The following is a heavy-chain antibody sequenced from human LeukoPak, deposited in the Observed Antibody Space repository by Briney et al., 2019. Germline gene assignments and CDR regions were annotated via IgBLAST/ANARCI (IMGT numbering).Heavy chain of an antibody. CDR3: TRRYHDAFDM. D-gene: IGHD2-2*01. Sequence: QPGGSLRLSCAASGFTFSNYAMTWVRQAPGKGLEWVSVISEGDENTYYADSVKGRFTISRDNAKNSLYLQMSSLRAEDTAVYYCTRRYHDAFDMWGQGTMVTVSS. CDR2: ISEGDENT. CDR1: GFTFSNYA. V-gene: IGHV3-23*01. J-gene: IGHJ3*02.